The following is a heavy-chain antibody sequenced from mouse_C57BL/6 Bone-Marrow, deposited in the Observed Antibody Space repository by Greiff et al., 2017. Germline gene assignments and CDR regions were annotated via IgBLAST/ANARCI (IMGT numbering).Heavy chain of an antibody. CDR1: GYSFTDYN. CDR2: INPNYGTT. V-gene: IGHV1-39*01. D-gene: IGHD2-4*01. J-gene: IGHJ4*01. CDR3: ARGYDYDYAMDY. Sequence: VQLKQSGPELVKPVASVQISCKASGYSFTDYNMNWVKQSNGKSLEWIGVINPNYGTTSYNQKFKGKATLTVDQSSSTAYMQLNSLTSEDSAVYYCARGYDYDYAMDYWGQGTSVTVSS.